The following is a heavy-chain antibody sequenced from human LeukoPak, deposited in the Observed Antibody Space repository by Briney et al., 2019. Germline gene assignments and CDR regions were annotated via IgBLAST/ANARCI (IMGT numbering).Heavy chain of an antibody. Sequence: GGSLRLSCAASGFTFDDYAMHWVRQALGQGLEWVSGISWNSGSIGYADSVKGRFTISRDNTKNTWSLEMNSLRAEDTAVYYCVVGGSPGYWGQGTLVTVSS. J-gene: IGHJ4*02. CDR3: VVGGSPGY. D-gene: IGHD2-15*01. V-gene: IGHV3-9*01. CDR1: GFTFDDYA. CDR2: ISWNSGSI.